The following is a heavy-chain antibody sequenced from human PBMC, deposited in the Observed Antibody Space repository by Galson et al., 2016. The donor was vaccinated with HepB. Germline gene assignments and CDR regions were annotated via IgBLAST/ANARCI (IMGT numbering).Heavy chain of an antibody. D-gene: IGHD3-16*01. J-gene: IGHJ3*02. CDR2: IYPGDSDT. CDR1: GYSFTSYW. CDR3: ARHTTYVCGRKPACFDI. V-gene: IGHV5-51*01. Sequence: QSGAEVKKPGESLKISCKGSGYSFTSYWIGWVRQMPGKGLEWMGIIYPGDSDTRYSPSFQGQVTISADKSISTASLQWSSLKASDTAMYYCARHTTYVCGRKPACFDIWGQGTMVTVSS.